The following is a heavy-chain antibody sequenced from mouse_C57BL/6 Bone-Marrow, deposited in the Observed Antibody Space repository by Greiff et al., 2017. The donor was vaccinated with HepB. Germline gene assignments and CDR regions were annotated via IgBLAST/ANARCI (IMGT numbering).Heavy chain of an antibody. D-gene: IGHD1-1*01. J-gene: IGHJ3*01. V-gene: IGHV1-72*01. CDR3: ARGVVRSKAWFAY. CDR1: GYTFTSYW. Sequence: VQLQQPGAELVKPGASVKLSCKASGYTFTSYWMHWVKQRPGRGLEWIGRIDPNSGGTKYNEKFKSKATLTVDKPTSTAYMQLSSLASEDSAVYYCARGVVRSKAWFAYWGQGTLVTVSA. CDR2: IDPNSGGT.